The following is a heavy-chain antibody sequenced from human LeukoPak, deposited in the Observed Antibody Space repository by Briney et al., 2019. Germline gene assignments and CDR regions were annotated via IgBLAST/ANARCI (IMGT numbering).Heavy chain of an antibody. D-gene: IGHD4-17*01. J-gene: IGHJ4*02. V-gene: IGHV4-59*08. CDR2: IYYSGST. CDR3: AGTTVTKFHY. Sequence: KTSETLSLTCTVSGGSISSHYWSWIPQPPGKGLEWIGYIYYSGSTDYNPSLKSRATISVDTSKNQFSLKLRSVTAADTAVYYCAGTTVTKFHYWGQGTLVTVSS. CDR1: GGSISSHY.